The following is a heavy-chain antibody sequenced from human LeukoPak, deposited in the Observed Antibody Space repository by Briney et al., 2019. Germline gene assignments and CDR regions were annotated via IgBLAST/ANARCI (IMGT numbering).Heavy chain of an antibody. V-gene: IGHV4-59*01. D-gene: IGHD6-19*01. CDR2: ICYSGST. CDR3: ARRESSSGWSWFDP. J-gene: IGHJ5*02. Sequence: PSETLSLTCTVSGGSISSYYWSWIRQPPGKGLEWIGYICYSGSTNYNPSLRSRVTISVDTSKNQFSLKLSSVTAADTAVYYCARRESSSGWSWFDPWGQGTLVTVSS. CDR1: GGSISSYY.